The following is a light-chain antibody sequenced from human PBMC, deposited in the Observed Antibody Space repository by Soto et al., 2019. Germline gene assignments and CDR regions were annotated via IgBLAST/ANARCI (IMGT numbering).Light chain of an antibody. V-gene: IGLV4-69*01. CDR2: LNSDGSH. J-gene: IGLJ2*01. Sequence: QPVLTQSPSASASLRASVKLTCTLSSGHSSYAIAWHQQQPEKGPRYLMKLNSDGSHSKGDGIPDRFSGSSSGAERYLTISSLQSEDEADYYCQTWGTGILVFGGGTKLTVL. CDR1: SGHSSYA. CDR3: QTWGTGILV.